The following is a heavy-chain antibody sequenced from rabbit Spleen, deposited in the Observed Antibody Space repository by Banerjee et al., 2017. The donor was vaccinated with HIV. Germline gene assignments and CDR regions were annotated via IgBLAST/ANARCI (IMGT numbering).Heavy chain of an antibody. Sequence: QKQLVESGGGLVKPGGTLTLTCTASGVDFTGRWICWVRQAPGKGLEWIGCIGTGDGTTYYASWAKGRFTITKTSSTTVTLQMTSLTAADTATYFCARGGYGDYGYGGAFDPWGQGTLVTVS. J-gene: IGHJ2*01. CDR2: IGTGDGTT. CDR1: GVDFTGRW. D-gene: IGHD2-1*01. V-gene: IGHV1S45*01. CDR3: ARGGYGDYGYGGAFDP.